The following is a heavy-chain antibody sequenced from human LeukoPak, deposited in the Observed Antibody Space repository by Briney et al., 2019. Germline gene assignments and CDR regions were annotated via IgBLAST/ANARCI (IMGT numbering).Heavy chain of an antibody. CDR3: AREGNWNDGSFDY. D-gene: IGHD1-1*01. V-gene: IGHV4-4*07. CDR2: IYTSGST. Sequence: SETLSLTCAVYGGSFSGYYWSWIRQPAGKGLEWIGRIYTSGSTNYNPSLKSRVTMSVDTSKNQFSLKLSSVTAADTAVYYCAREGNWNDGSFDYWGQGTLVTVSS. CDR1: GGSFSGYY. J-gene: IGHJ4*02.